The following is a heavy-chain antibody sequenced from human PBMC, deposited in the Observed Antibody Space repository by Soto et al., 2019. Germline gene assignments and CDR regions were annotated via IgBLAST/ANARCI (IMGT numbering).Heavy chain of an antibody. CDR3: AKDGGSYCSRGCCNSTC. D-gene: IGHD2-15*01. Sequence: QVQLVESGGGVVQPGRSLRLSCADSGFTFSSYGMHWVRQAPGKGLGWVAVISYDGSKKYYADSVKGRFTISRDKSTNTLYLRRNRLGVKVTAVYYWAKDGGSYCSRGCCNSTCWGQGTLVTVTS. CDR1: GFTFSSYG. CDR2: ISYDGSKK. J-gene: IGHJ4*02. V-gene: IGHV3-30*18.